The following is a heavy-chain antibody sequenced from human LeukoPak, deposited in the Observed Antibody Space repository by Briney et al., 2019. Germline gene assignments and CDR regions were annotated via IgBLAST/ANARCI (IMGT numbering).Heavy chain of an antibody. CDR2: INHSGST. J-gene: IGHJ5*02. CDR1: GGSFSGYY. D-gene: IGHD3-22*01. Sequence: SETLSLTCAVYGGSFSGYYWSWIRQPPGKGLEWIGEINHSGSTNYNPSLKSRATISVDTSKNQFSLKLSSVTAADTAVYYCARGPSYSSGSPTWGQGTLVTVSS. V-gene: IGHV4-34*01. CDR3: ARGPSYSSGSPT.